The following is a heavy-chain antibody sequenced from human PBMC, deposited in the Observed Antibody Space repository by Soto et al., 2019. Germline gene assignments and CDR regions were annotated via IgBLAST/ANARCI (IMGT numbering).Heavy chain of an antibody. CDR3: ASYSSSWPYYYYGMDV. Sequence: PSDTLSLTCTVSGGSISSYYWSWIRQPPGKGLEWIGYIYYSGSTNYNPSLKSRVTISVDTSKNQFSLKLSSVTAADTAVYYCASYSSSWPYYYYGMDVWGQGTTVTVSS. J-gene: IGHJ6*02. CDR1: GGSISSYY. V-gene: IGHV4-59*07. CDR2: IYYSGST. D-gene: IGHD6-13*01.